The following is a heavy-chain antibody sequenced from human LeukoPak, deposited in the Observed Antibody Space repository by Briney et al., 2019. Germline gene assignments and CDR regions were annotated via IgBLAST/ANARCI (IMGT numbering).Heavy chain of an antibody. D-gene: IGHD3-3*01. J-gene: IGHJ3*02. CDR1: GFTFSNAW. CDR2: IKSKTDGGTT. V-gene: IGHV3-15*01. Sequence: AGGSLRLSCAASGFTFSNAWMSWVRQAPGKGLEWVGRIKSKTDGGTTDYAAPVKGRFTISRDDSKNTLYLQMNSLKTEDTAEYYCTTEGVVPGAFDIWGQGTMVTVSS. CDR3: TTEGVVPGAFDI.